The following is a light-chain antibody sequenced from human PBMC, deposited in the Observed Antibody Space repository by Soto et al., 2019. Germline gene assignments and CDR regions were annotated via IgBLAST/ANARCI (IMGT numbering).Light chain of an antibody. CDR3: QQYNNRPYT. Sequence: EIVMTQSPATLSVSPGERATLSCRASQSVSSNLAWYQQKPGQAPRLLIYGASTRATGIPARFSGSGSGTEFTLTISSLQSEDFAVYYCQQYNNRPYTFGQRTKLEIK. V-gene: IGKV3-15*01. CDR1: QSVSSN. CDR2: GAS. J-gene: IGKJ2*01.